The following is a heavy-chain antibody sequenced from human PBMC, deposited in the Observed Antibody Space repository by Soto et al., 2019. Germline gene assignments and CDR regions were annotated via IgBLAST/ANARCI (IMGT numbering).Heavy chain of an antibody. V-gene: IGHV3-21*01. CDR2: ISSSSSDI. J-gene: IGHJ6*02. D-gene: IGHD6-6*01. CDR1: GFTFRSYT. Sequence: GGSLRLSCAASGFTFRSYTMDWVRQAPGKGLEWVSSISSSSSDIYYADSVKGRFTVSRDNAKNSLYLQMNSLRAEDTAVYYCASLVAAPSSFSSYYYGMDVWGQGTTVTVS. CDR3: ASLVAAPSSFSSYYYGMDV.